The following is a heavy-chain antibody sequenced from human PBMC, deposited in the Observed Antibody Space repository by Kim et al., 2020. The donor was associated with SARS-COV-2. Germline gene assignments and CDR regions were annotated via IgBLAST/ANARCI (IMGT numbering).Heavy chain of an antibody. Sequence: SETLSLTCAVSGGSISSGGYSWSWIRQPPGKGLEWIGYIYHSGSTYYNPSLKSRVTISVDRSKNQFSLKLSSVTAADTAVYYCARGRPLYSSSSPGYFDYWGQGTLVTVSS. J-gene: IGHJ4*02. CDR1: GGSISSGGYS. V-gene: IGHV4-30-2*01. D-gene: IGHD6-6*01. CDR3: ARGRPLYSSSSPGYFDY. CDR2: IYHSGST.